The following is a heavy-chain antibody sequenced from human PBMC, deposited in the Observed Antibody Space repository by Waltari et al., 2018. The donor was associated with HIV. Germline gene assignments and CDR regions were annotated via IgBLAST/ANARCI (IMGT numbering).Heavy chain of an antibody. CDR1: DFQVQTDL. J-gene: IGHJ6*02. CDR2: ISTDGKS. CDR3: ARVATHYYDSTGFESYGMDV. Sequence: VQVVETGGTVVPPGGSVSLSCVLSDFQVQTDLCAWIRQAPGKVPGWVSTISTDGKSFVADSVKGRCALSRDISNNTLHLQMNRVKVEDAAVYHCARVATHYYDSTGFESYGMDVWGPGTTVTVS. D-gene: IGHD3-3*01. V-gene: IGHV3-53*02.